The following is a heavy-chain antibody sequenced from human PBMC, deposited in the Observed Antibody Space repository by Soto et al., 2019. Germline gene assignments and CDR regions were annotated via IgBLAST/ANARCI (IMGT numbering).Heavy chain of an antibody. CDR1: GGSISSGVYY. J-gene: IGHJ4*02. CDR3: ARFGYSTNIGIDY. CDR2: IYYSGST. Sequence: PSETLSLTCTVSGGSISSGVYYWRWIRQHPGKGLEWIGYIYYSGSTYYNPSLKSRVNISVDTSKNQFSLKLSSVTAADTAVYYCARFGYSTNIGIDYWGQGTLVTVSS. V-gene: IGHV4-31*03. D-gene: IGHD3-22*01.